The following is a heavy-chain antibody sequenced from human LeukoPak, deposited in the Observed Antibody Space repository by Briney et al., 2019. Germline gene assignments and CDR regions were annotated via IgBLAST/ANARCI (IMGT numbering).Heavy chain of an antibody. V-gene: IGHV3-21*01. CDR3: ASGSSGRGDVFDI. J-gene: IGHJ3*02. Sequence: PGGSLRLSCAASGFIFSSYGMNWVRQAPGKGLEWVSSISSSSSYIYYADSVKGRFTISRDNAKNSQYLQMNSLRAEDTAVYYCASGSSGRGDVFDIGAKGQWSPSLQ. D-gene: IGHD3-10*01. CDR1: GFIFSSYG. CDR2: ISSSSSYI.